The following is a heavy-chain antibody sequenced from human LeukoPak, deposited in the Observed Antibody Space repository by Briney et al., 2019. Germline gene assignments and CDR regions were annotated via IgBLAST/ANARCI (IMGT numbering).Heavy chain of an antibody. Sequence: SGTLSLTCTVSGGSISSATYYWTWIRQPAGKGLEWIGRIYTSGSTNYNPSLKSRVTISVDTSKNQFSLKLSSVTAADTAVYYCARNSCPSGSCYDNRGYFDYWGQGTLVTVSS. J-gene: IGHJ4*02. CDR2: IYTSGST. CDR3: ARNSCPSGSCYDNRGYFDY. V-gene: IGHV4-61*02. D-gene: IGHD2-15*01. CDR1: GGSISSATYY.